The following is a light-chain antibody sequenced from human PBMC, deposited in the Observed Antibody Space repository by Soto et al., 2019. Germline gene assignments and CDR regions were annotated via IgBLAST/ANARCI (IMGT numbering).Light chain of an antibody. J-gene: IGKJ4*01. CDR2: GPS. CDR3: QQYGSSPLT. CDR1: QSVSSSY. V-gene: IGKV3-20*01. Sequence: IVLTQSPGTLSLSPGERATLSCRASQSVSSSYLAWYRQRPGQAPRLLIYGPSSRATGIPDRFSGSGSGTDFTLTISRLEPEAFAVYYCQQYGSSPLTFGGGTKVDIK.